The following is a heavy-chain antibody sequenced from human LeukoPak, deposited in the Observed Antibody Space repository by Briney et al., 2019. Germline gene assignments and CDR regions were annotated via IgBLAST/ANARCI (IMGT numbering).Heavy chain of an antibody. CDR2: MYYSGIT. CDR1: GGSISSSSSY. D-gene: IGHD6-13*01. CDR3: AREAAAGRSPFDY. J-gene: IGHJ4*02. Sequence: SETLSLTCTVSGGSISSSSSYWCWIRQPPGKGLEWIGSMYYSGITYYSPSLRSRVTMSVDTSKNQFSLKVNSVTAADTAVYYCAREAAAGRSPFDYWGQGTLVTVSS. V-gene: IGHV4-39*07.